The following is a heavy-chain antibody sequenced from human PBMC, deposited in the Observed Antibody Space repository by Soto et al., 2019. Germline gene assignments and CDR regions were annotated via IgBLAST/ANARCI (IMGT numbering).Heavy chain of an antibody. V-gene: IGHV3-33*01. D-gene: IGHD2-2*01. Sequence: PGGSLRLSCAASGFTFSTYGIPWVRQAPGKGLEWVSVIWYDGTETYYADSAKGRFTISRDNSKNTLYLQMNSLRAEDTAVDYCARNSIPKCSSASCSYYMDVWGEGTTVTVSS. CDR2: IWYDGTET. J-gene: IGHJ6*03. CDR3: ARNSIPKCSSASCSYYMDV. CDR1: GFTFSTYG.